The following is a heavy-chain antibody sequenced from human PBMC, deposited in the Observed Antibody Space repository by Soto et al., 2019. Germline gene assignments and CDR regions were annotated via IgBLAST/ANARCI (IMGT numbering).Heavy chain of an antibody. J-gene: IGHJ4*02. CDR1: GYTFTSYY. V-gene: IGHV1-46*01. D-gene: IGHD3-3*01. CDR3: AGDLEKGLYFWRGYPPHPVKDN. CDR2: INPSGGST. Sequence: ASVKLSCKASGYTFTSYYMHWVRQAPKQGLEWMGIINPSGGSTSYAQKFQGRVTMTRDTSTSTVYMELSSLRSEDTAVYYCAGDLEKGLYFWRGYPPHPVKDNWGRETLVTVSS.